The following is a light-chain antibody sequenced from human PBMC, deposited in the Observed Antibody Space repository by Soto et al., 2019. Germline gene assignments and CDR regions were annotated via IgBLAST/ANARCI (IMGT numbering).Light chain of an antibody. CDR3: QQYYSTPPT. CDR2: WAS. J-gene: IGKJ1*01. CDR1: QSVLYSSNNKNY. V-gene: IGKV4-1*01. Sequence: DIVMTQSPDSLAVSLGERATINCKSSQSVLYSSNNKNYLAWYQQKPGQPPKLLIYWASTREPGVPDRFSSSGSGTDFTLTISSLQAEDVAVYYCQQYYSTPPTFGQGTKVDIK.